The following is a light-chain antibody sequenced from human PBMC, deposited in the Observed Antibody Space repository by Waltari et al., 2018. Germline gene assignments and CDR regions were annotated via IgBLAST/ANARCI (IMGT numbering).Light chain of an antibody. CDR3: QQYDGSVVT. Sequence: EIVLTQSPGTLSVSPGERVTVSCRASQTITGSWLTWYHQKPGKAPRLLSYGASNRAPGIPDRFSGSGSGTDFTLTISRLEPEDSAVYYCQQYDGSVVTFGGGTKVEIK. CDR1: QTITGSW. CDR2: GAS. V-gene: IGKV3-20*01. J-gene: IGKJ4*01.